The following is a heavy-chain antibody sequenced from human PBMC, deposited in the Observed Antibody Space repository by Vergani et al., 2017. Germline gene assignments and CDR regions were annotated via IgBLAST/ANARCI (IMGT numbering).Heavy chain of an antibody. CDR2: ISYDGSNK. D-gene: IGHD1-26*01. V-gene: IGHV3-30*18. CDR3: AKDPGGSFNCYCYGMDV. CDR1: GFTFSSYG. J-gene: IGHJ6*02. Sequence: QVQLVESGGGVVQPGRSLRLSCAASGFTFSSYGMHWVRQAPGKGLEWVAVISYDGSNKYYADSVMGRFTISRDNSKNTLYLQMNSLRAEDTAVYYCAKDPGGSFNCYCYGMDVWGQGTTVTVSS.